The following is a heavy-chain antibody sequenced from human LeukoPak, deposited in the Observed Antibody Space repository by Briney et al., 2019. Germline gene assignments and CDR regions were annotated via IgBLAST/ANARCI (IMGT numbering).Heavy chain of an antibody. CDR3: AIPAGDFDY. D-gene: IGHD7-27*01. V-gene: IGHV4-39*01. Sequence: SETLSLTCTVSGGSISSSSYYWGWIRQPPGKGLEWIGSIYYSGSTYYNPSLKSRVTISVDTSKNQFSLKLSSVTAADTAVYYSAIPAGDFDYWGQGTLVTVSS. J-gene: IGHJ4*02. CDR2: IYYSGST. CDR1: GGSISSSSYY.